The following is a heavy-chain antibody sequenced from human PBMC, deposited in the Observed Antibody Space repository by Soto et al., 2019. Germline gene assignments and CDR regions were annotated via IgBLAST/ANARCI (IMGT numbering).Heavy chain of an antibody. J-gene: IGHJ6*02. V-gene: IGHV4-39*01. CDR3: ARHIHRHSSGKRTIYYYYGMDV. CDR1: GGSISSSSYY. Sequence: PSETLSLTCTVSGGSISSSSYYWGWIRKQPGKGLEWIGSIYYSGSTYYNPSLKNRVTISVDTSKNQFSLKLSSVTAADTAVYYCARHIHRHSSGKRTIYYYYGMDVWGQGTTVTVSS. CDR2: IYYSGST. D-gene: IGHD6-19*01.